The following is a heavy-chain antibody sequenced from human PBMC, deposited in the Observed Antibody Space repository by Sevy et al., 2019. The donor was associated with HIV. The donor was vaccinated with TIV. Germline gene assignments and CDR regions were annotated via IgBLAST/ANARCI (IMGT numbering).Heavy chain of an antibody. CDR1: GVSITSDNYY. CDR2: ISYSGST. CDR3: AREVAIPHYSCFDP. V-gene: IGHV4-31*03. J-gene: IGHJ5*02. D-gene: IGHD2-21*01. Sequence: SETLSLTCSVSGVSITSDNYYWSWIRQHPGKGLEWIGYISYSGSTYYNPSLKSRVTTSVDTSKNQISLKLSSVTAADTAVYYCAREVAIPHYSCFDPWGQGTLVTVSS.